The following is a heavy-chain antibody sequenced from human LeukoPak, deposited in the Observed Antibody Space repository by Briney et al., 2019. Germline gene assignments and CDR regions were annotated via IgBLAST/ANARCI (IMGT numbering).Heavy chain of an antibody. Sequence: SETLFLTCTVSGGSIRSYYWSWIRQPPGKGLEWIGYIHYTGSTNYTPALKSRVTISVDTSKNQFSLQLSSVTATDTAVYFCARVTKYDNSRNNYYMDVWGKGTTVTVSS. J-gene: IGHJ6*03. CDR1: GGSIRSYY. CDR2: IHYTGST. V-gene: IGHV4-59*08. CDR3: ARVTKYDNSRNNYYMDV. D-gene: IGHD4-17*01.